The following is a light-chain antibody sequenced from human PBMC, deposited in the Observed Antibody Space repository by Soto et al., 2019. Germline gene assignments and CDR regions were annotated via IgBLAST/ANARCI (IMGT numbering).Light chain of an antibody. J-gene: IGKJ5*01. CDR2: DAS. V-gene: IGKV3-11*01. Sequence: EIVLTQSPATLSLSPGERATLSCRASQTFSSHLAWYQQKPGQAPRLLIYDASKRATGIPARFSGRGSATDVTLTISSLEPEDFAVYYCQQRSNWPPVITFGQGTRLEIK. CDR3: QQRSNWPPVIT. CDR1: QTFSSH.